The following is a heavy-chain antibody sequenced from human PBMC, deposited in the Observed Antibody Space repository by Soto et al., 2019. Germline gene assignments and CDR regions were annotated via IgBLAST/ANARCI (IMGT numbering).Heavy chain of an antibody. Sequence: PGWSLRLSCAASGFTFSSYSMNWVRQAPGKGLEWVSSISSSSSYIYYADSVKGRFTISRDNAKNSLYLQMNSLRAEDTAVYYCPRGFGESSGRLDGMDVWGQGTTVTVSS. CDR1: GFTFSSYS. J-gene: IGHJ6*02. D-gene: IGHD3-10*01. CDR2: ISSSSSYI. CDR3: PRGFGESSGRLDGMDV. V-gene: IGHV3-21*01.